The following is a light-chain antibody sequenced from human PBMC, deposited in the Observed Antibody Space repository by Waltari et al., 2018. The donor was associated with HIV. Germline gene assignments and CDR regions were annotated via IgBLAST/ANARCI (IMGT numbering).Light chain of an antibody. CDR2: GNK. V-gene: IGLV1-40*01. CDR3: QSYDRSLSASVV. J-gene: IGLJ2*01. CDR1: RSNLGADYD. Sequence: QSVLTQPPSVSGAPGQRVTISCTAGRSNLGADYDVHLYQQIPGTAPKLLISGNKNRPSGVPDRFSASKSGTSASLAITGLQAEDEADYFCQSYDRSLSASVVFGGGTKLTVL.